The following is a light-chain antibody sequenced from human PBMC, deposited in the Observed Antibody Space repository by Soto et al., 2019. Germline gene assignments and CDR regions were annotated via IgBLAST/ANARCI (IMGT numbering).Light chain of an antibody. Sequence: IVLTQSPGTLALSPGETATLSCRASQSLTTRYLAWYQQKPGQAPRLLIYGASNRATGTPDRFSGSGLGTDFTLTISSLEPEDFAVYFCQQYASSVVYTFGQGTKLEIK. CDR3: QQYASSVVYT. V-gene: IGKV3-20*01. CDR2: GAS. J-gene: IGKJ2*01. CDR1: QSLTTRY.